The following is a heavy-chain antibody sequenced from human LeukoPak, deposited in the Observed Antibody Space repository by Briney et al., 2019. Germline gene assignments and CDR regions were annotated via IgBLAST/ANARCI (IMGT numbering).Heavy chain of an antibody. D-gene: IGHD6-19*01. CDR1: GFTFSSYG. V-gene: IGHV3-30*18. Sequence: GRSLRLSCAASGFTFSSYGMHWVRQAPGKGLEWVAVISYDGSNKYYADSVKGRFTISRDNSKNTLYLQVNSLRAEDTAVYYCAKDFVDWGVAGPFDYWGQGTLVTVSS. CDR3: AKDFVDWGVAGPFDY. J-gene: IGHJ4*02. CDR2: ISYDGSNK.